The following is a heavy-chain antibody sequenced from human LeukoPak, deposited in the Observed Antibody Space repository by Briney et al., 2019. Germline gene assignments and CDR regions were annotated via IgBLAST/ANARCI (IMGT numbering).Heavy chain of an antibody. J-gene: IGHJ4*02. CDR3: AKDRIAAPAPSLPDY. CDR2: IQSDGGNE. CDR1: GFSFSTSG. V-gene: IGHV3-30*02. Sequence: GRSLRLSCAASGFSFSTSGMHWIRRAPGKGLEWVAFIQSDGGNEYYADSVKGRFTISRDNSKNTLYLQMNSLRAEDTAVYYRAKDRIAAPAPSLPDYWGQGTLVTVSS. D-gene: IGHD6-13*01.